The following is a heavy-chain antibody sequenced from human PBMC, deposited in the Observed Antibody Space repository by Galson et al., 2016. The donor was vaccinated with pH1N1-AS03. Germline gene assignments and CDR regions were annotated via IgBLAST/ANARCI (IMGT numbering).Heavy chain of an antibody. CDR1: GFTFSSYS. CDR3: ARSRSPDYYDSSTYRPDAFDI. V-gene: IGHV3-21*01. Sequence: SLRLSCAASGFTFSSYSMNWVRQAPGKGLEWVSSISSSGNYKYYADSVKGRLTVSRDNAMNSLYLQMNSLRAEETALYYCARSRSPDYYDSSTYRPDAFDIWGQGTMVTVSS. CDR2: ISSSGNYK. J-gene: IGHJ3*02. D-gene: IGHD3-22*01.